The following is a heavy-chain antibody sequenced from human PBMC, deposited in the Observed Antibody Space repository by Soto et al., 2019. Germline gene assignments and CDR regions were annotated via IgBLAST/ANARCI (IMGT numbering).Heavy chain of an antibody. CDR3: VRGFNSFDI. CDR2: SRSKARGYTT. J-gene: IGHJ3*02. Sequence: EVQLVESGGGLVQPGGSLSLSCAASGFTLGDYYMDWVRQAPGKGLEWVGRSRSKARGYTTEYAASVTGRFTVSRDESKNSFYLQMNSLKSEDTALYYCVRGFNSFDIWGQGTLLTVSS. V-gene: IGHV3-72*01. CDR1: GFTLGDYY.